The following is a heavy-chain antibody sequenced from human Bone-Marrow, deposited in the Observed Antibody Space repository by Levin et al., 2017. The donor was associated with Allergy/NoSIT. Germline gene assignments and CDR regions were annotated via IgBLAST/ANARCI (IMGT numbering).Heavy chain of an antibody. CDR3: ARFYTSGWYWFDP. D-gene: IGHD3-22*01. V-gene: IGHV4-59*01. Sequence: KASETLSLTCSVSGDSISSVYLSWIRQSPGKGLEWIGYSDHTGSTNSNPSLKSRVTMSADTSKNQFSLRLHSVTAADTAVYYCARFYTSGWYWFDPWGQGTLVTVSS. CDR2: SDHTGST. J-gene: IGHJ5*02. CDR1: GDSISSVY.